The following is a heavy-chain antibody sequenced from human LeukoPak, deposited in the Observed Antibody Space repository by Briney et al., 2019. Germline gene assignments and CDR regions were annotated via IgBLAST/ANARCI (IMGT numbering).Heavy chain of an antibody. CDR1: GGSFSGYY. J-gene: IGHJ4*02. D-gene: IGHD3-10*01. CDR3: ARGPYYYGSGNSYNRFNVVY. Sequence: SETLSLTCAVYGGSFSGYYWTWIRQPPGKGLEWIGEINHGGSANYNPSLKSRVTISIDTSKTQFSLKLNSVTAADTAVYYCARGPYYYGSGNSYNRFNVVYWGQGTLVAVSS. CDR2: INHGGSA. V-gene: IGHV4-34*01.